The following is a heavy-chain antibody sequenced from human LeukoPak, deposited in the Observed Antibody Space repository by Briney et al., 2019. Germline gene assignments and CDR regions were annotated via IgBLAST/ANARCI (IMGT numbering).Heavy chain of an antibody. V-gene: IGHV4-34*01. Sequence: GSLRLSCAASGFTVSSIHMVWIRQPPGKGLEWIGEINHSGSTNYNPSLKSRVTISVDTSKNQFSLKLSSVTAADTAVYYCARGQYDYGDSYWGQGTLVTVSS. CDR1: GFTVSSIH. D-gene: IGHD4-17*01. CDR3: ARGQYDYGDSY. CDR2: INHSGST. J-gene: IGHJ4*02.